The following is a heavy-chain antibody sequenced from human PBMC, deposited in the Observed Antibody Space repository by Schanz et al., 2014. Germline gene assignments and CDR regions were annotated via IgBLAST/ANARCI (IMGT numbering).Heavy chain of an antibody. CDR2: IIPILGIA. CDR1: GGTFSSYT. D-gene: IGHD3-10*01. J-gene: IGHJ4*02. Sequence: QVQLVQSGAEVKKPGSSVKVSCTASGGTFSSYTISWIRQAPGQGLEWMGRIIPILGIANYAQKFQGRVTITADRSTSTAYMELSSLRSDDTALYYCAKGKSEVRGIILDYWGQGTMVVVSS. V-gene: IGHV1-69*02. CDR3: AKGKSEVRGIILDY.